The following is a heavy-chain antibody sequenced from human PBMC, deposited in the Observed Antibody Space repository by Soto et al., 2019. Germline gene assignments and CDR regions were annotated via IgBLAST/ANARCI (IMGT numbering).Heavy chain of an antibody. J-gene: IGHJ5*02. Sequence: PSETLSLTCPFSVGSISSYYLRLMLHPPVKGLELIWYIYYSGSTNYNPSLKSRVTISVDTSKNQFSLKLSSVTAADTAVYYCARPHGGSSGWDNWFDTWGQGTLVTVSS. V-gene: IGHV4-59*01. CDR3: ARPHGGSSGWDNWFDT. CDR1: VGSISSYY. CDR2: IYYSGST. D-gene: IGHD6-25*01.